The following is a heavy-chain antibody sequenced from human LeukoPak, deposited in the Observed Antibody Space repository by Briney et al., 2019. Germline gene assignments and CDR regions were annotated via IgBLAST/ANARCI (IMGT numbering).Heavy chain of an antibody. CDR2: IYFGGST. Sequence: SVTLSLTCTVSGGSISSYYCSWVRQPPGKGLGWTRYIYFGGSTNYKPSLKSRVTISVDTSKNQFSLKLSAVAAADTAVYYCARRMAAAGSYWFDPWGQGTLVTVSS. V-gene: IGHV4-59*08. CDR3: ARRMAAAGSYWFDP. D-gene: IGHD6-13*01. CDR1: GGSISSYY. J-gene: IGHJ5*02.